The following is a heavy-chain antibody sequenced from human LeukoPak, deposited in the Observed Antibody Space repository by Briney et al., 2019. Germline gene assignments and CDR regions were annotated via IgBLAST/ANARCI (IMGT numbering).Heavy chain of an antibody. CDR2: IYYSGST. J-gene: IGHJ4*02. CDR3: ARHIWEMAPQDFDY. Sequence: PSETLSLTYTVSGGSISSSSYYWGWIRQPPGKGLEGIGSIYYSGSTYYNPSLKSRVTISVDTSKNQFSLKLSSVTAADTAVYYCARHIWEMAPQDFDYWGQGTLVTVSS. V-gene: IGHV4-39*01. D-gene: IGHD5-24*01. CDR1: GGSISSSSYY.